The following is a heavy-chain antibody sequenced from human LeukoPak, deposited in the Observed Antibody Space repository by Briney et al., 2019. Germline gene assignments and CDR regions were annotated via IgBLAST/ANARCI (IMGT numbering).Heavy chain of an antibody. Sequence: GESLKISCKGSGYSFTSYWIGWVRQMPGKGLEWMGIIYPGDSDTRYSPSFQGQVTISADKSISTAYLQWSSLKASDTAMYYCARSLADILTGHAFDIWGQGTMVTVSS. J-gene: IGHJ3*02. CDR1: GYSFTSYW. V-gene: IGHV5-51*01. D-gene: IGHD3-9*01. CDR3: ARSLADILTGHAFDI. CDR2: IYPGDSDT.